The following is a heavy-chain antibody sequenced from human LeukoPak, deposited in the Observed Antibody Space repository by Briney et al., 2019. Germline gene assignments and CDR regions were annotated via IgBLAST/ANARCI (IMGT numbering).Heavy chain of an antibody. V-gene: IGHV1-69*04. D-gene: IGHD3-22*01. Sequence: SVKVSCKASGGTFSSYAISWVRQAPGQGLEWMGRIIPILGIANYAQKFQGRVTITADKSTSTAYMELSSLRSEDTAVYYCATDGISDYYDSSGYYYIFNYWGQGTLVTVSS. CDR3: ATDGISDYYDSSGYYYIFNY. CDR1: GGTFSSYA. J-gene: IGHJ4*02. CDR2: IIPILGIA.